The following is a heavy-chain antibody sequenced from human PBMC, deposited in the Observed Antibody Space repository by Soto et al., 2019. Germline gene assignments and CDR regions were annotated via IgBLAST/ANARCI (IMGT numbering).Heavy chain of an antibody. Sequence: PGGSLRLSCAASGFTFSSYSMNWVRQAPGKGLEWVSSISSSSSYIYYADSVKGRFTISRDNAKNSLYLQMNSLRAEDTAVYYCARGGDYDFWSGYGGYFDYWGQGTLVTVSS. J-gene: IGHJ4*02. CDR2: ISSSSSYI. D-gene: IGHD3-3*01. CDR3: ARGGDYDFWSGYGGYFDY. V-gene: IGHV3-21*01. CDR1: GFTFSSYS.